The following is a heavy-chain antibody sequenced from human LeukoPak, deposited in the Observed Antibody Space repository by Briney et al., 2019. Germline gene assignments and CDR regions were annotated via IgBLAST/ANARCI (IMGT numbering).Heavy chain of an antibody. D-gene: IGHD2-2*01. CDR1: GFTVSSNY. Sequence: GGSLRLSCAASGFTVSSNYMSWVRQAPGKGLEWVSVIYSGGSTYYADSVKGRFTISRDNSKNTLYLQMNSLRAEDTAVYYCASSYKVQLGYYYGMDVWGQGTTVTVSS. V-gene: IGHV3-53*01. J-gene: IGHJ6*02. CDR3: ASSYKVQLGYYYGMDV. CDR2: IYSGGST.